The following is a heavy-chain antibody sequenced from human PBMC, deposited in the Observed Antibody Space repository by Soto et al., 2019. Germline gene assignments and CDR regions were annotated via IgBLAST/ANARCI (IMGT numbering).Heavy chain of an antibody. D-gene: IGHD2-15*01. CDR3: AKGGRGIVVVVAATLGFDY. CDR1: GFTFSSYA. CDR2: ISGSGSST. J-gene: IGHJ4*02. Sequence: SGGSLRLSCAASGFTFSSYAMSWVRQAPGKGLEWVSAISGSGSSTYYADSVKGRFTISRDNSKNTLYLQMNSLRAEDTAVYYCAKGGRGIVVVVAATLGFDYWGQGTLVTVSS. V-gene: IGHV3-23*01.